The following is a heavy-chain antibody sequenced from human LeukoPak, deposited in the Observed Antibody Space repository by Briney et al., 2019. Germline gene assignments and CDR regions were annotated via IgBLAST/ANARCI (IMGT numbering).Heavy chain of an antibody. CDR1: GYTFTGYY. D-gene: IGHD3-22*01. CDR2: INPNSGGT. J-gene: IGHJ4*02. V-gene: IGHV1-2*02. Sequence: GASVKVSCKASGYTFTGYYMHWVRQAPGQGLEWMGWINPNSGGTNYAQKFQDRITMTRDTSISTAYMELSRLRSDDTAVYYCASMSRILGDSSDSSRDYWGQGTLVTVSS. CDR3: ASMSRILGDSSDSSRDY.